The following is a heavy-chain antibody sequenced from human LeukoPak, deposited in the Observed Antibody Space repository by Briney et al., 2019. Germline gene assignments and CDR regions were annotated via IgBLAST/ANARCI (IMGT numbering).Heavy chain of an antibody. J-gene: IGHJ6*03. V-gene: IGHV3-21*01. CDR1: GFTFSGYS. Sequence: PGGSLRLSCAASGFTFSGYSMNWVRQAPGKGLEGVSSISSTSCYIYYADSLKGRFTISRDNAKNSLYLQMHSLRAEDTAVYYCVRASGPYYYYYRDVWGKGPRVSVS. D-gene: IGHD3-16*01. CDR2: ISSTSCYI. CDR3: VRASGPYYYYYRDV.